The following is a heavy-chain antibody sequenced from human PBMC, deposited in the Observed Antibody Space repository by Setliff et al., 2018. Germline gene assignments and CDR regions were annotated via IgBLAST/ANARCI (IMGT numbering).Heavy chain of an antibody. J-gene: IGHJ4*01. CDR3: AREIRNMCYFDS. CDR2: ISGYTGDT. Sequence: ASVKVSCKTSGFMFSTYGLSWVRQAPGQGPEWIGCISGYTGDTNYAPKFQDRVTLTIDPSSTTAYMELRSLKSDDTAIYYCAREIRNMCYFDSWGRGTLVTVS. V-gene: IGHV1-18*01. D-gene: IGHD3-10*01. CDR1: GFMFSTYG.